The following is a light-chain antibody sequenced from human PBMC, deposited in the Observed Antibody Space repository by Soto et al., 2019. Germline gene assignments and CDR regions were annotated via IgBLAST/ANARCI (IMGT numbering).Light chain of an antibody. Sequence: SYELTQPSSVSVSPGQTASITCSGEKLGDKYACWYQQKPGQSPVLVIYQNNKRPSGIPERFSGSNSGNTATLTISGTQAMDEADYYCQAWDSSTVVFGGGTKLTVL. CDR3: QAWDSSTVV. CDR1: KLGDKY. V-gene: IGLV3-1*01. J-gene: IGLJ2*01. CDR2: QNN.